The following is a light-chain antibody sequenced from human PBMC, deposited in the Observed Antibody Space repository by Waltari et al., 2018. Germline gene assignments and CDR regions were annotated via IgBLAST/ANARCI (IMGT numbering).Light chain of an antibody. CDR2: GKN. CDR3: NSRDSSGNHVV. V-gene: IGLV3-19*01. Sequence: SSELTQDPAVSVALGQTVRITCQGDSLRSYYASWYQQKPGQAPVLVIYGKNNRPSGIPDRFSGSRSGNTASLTITGAQAEDEADYDCNSRDSSGNHVVFGGGTKLTVL. J-gene: IGLJ2*01. CDR1: SLRSYY.